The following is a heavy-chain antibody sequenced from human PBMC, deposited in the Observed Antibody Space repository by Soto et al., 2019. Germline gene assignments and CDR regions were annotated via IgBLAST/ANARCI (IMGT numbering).Heavy chain of an antibody. CDR1: GFTFSSYS. CDR3: ARSHYSSRWYPGYYYGMDV. V-gene: IGHV3-48*02. CDR2: ISSSSSTI. J-gene: IGHJ6*02. D-gene: IGHD6-19*01. Sequence: EVQLAESGGGLVQPGGSLRLSCAASGFTFSSYSMNWVRQAPGKGLEWVSNISSSSSTIYYADSVKGRFTISRDNAQNSLYLQMNSLRDEDTAVYYCARSHYSSRWYPGYYYGMDVWGQGTTVTVSS.